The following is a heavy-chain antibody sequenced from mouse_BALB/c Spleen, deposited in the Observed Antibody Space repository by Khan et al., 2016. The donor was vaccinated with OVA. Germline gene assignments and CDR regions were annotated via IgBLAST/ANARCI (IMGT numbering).Heavy chain of an antibody. D-gene: IGHD2-2*01. Sequence: QIQLVQSGPELKKPGETVKISCKASGYTFTNYGMNWVKQAPGKGLKWMGWINTYTGEPTYADDFKGRFAFSLETSASTAYLQINNLKNEDTATYFCARGDYGYGGWAMDYWGQGTSVTVSS. CDR2: INTYTGEP. J-gene: IGHJ4*01. CDR3: ARGDYGYGGWAMDY. V-gene: IGHV9-3-1*01. CDR1: GYTFTNYG.